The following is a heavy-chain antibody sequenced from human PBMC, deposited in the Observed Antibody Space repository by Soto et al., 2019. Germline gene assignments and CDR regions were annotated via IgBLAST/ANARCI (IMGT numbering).Heavy chain of an antibody. CDR2: IIPIFGTA. CDR3: ARDRSGLTERDWRAVHDAFDI. D-gene: IGHD3-3*01. V-gene: IGHV1-69*06. J-gene: IGHJ3*02. CDR1: GGTFSSYA. Sequence: QVQLVQSGAEVKKPGSSVKVSCKASGGTFSSYAISWVRQAPGQGLEWMGGIIPIFGTANYAQKFQGRVTINEDKTKTKAYMELRSLRSEDTDVYHCARDRSGLTERDWRAVHDAFDIRGQGTMVTVSS.